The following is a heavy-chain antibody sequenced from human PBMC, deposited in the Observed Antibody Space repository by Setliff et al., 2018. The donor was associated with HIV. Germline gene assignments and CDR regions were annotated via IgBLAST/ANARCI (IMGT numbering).Heavy chain of an antibody. CDR1: GGSISSSSYY. J-gene: IGHJ4*02. D-gene: IGHD3-10*01. Sequence: SETLSLTCTVSGGSISSSSYYWGWIRQPPGKGLEWIGSVYYSGTTYYNPSLESRVTISVDTSKNQFSLKLSSVTAADTAVYYCARIYDYGSYYFDYWGQGTLVTVSS. V-gene: IGHV4-39*07. CDR2: VYYSGTT. CDR3: ARIYDYGSYYFDY.